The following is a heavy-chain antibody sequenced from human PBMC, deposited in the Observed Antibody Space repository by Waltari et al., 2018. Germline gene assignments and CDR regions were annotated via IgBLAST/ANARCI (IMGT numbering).Heavy chain of an antibody. V-gene: IGHV3-43D*03. CDR2: ISWNSGSI. D-gene: IGHD3-16*01. Sequence: EMRLVESGGAVTQPGRSLRLSCVAFGFRFDDYAMHWVRQVPGKGLEWVSLISWNSGSIFYSDSLKSRVTSSRDNSRNSLHLHINNLRSEDTALYFCARDMAGGGGTSGWIDFWGQGTLVTVSS. CDR1: GFRFDDYA. CDR3: ARDMAGGGGTSGWIDF. J-gene: IGHJ4*02.